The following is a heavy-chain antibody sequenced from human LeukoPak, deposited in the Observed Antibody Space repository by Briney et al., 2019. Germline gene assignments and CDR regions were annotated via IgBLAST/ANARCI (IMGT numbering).Heavy chain of an antibody. CDR2: IRVSYNT. Sequence: GGSLRLSCAASGFTFSNYAMNWVRQAPGKGLEWVSGIRVSYNTYYADSVKGRFTISRDNSDNTLYRQMSGLRADDTAVYYCAKGTGDEGYYFDYWGQGTLVTVSS. CDR1: GFTFSNYA. J-gene: IGHJ4*02. D-gene: IGHD7-27*01. CDR3: AKGTGDEGYYFDY. V-gene: IGHV3-23*01.